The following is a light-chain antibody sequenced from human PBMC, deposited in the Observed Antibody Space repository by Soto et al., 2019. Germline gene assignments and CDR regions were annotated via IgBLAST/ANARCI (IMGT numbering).Light chain of an antibody. Sequence: QSALTQPASVSGSPGQSITISCTVTSSDVGGYDFVSWYQHHPGKAPKLIIYDVNNRPSGLSNRFSGSKSGNTASLTISGLQNEDEADYFCCSYTSTHTRVFGTGTKVTV. J-gene: IGLJ1*01. V-gene: IGLV2-14*01. CDR3: CSYTSTHTRV. CDR2: DVN. CDR1: SSDVGGYDF.